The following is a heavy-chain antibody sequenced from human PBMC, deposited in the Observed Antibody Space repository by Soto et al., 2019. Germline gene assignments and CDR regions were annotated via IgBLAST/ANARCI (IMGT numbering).Heavy chain of an antibody. V-gene: IGHV3-74*01. CDR1: GFPFSHYW. Sequence: GSLRLSCAASGFPFSHYWIHLVRQTPGKGLVWVSRINPAGTITNYPDSVEGRFTISRDNADSALFLQMNSLSAEDTAIYYCTSDTFGLRDTWGQGTLVTVSS. CDR3: TSDTFGLRDT. D-gene: IGHD3-10*01. J-gene: IGHJ5*02. CDR2: INPAGTIT.